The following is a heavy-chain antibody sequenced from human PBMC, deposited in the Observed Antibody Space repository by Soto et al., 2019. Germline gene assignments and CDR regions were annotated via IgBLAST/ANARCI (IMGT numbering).Heavy chain of an antibody. J-gene: IGHJ6*02. V-gene: IGHV3-23*01. CDR2: MSGNGSGT. CDR1: GFRFSTYD. D-gene: IGHD4-4*01. CDR3: VRQAKLTTVTANVGYYYGLDV. Sequence: DVQLLESGGGLVQPGGSLRLSCAASGFRFSTYDMSWVRQAPGKGLEWVSVMSGNGSGTYYADSVKGRFTISRDNSKNTLYLQMNSLRAEDTAVYYCVRQAKLTTVTANVGYYYGLDVWGQGTTVTVSS.